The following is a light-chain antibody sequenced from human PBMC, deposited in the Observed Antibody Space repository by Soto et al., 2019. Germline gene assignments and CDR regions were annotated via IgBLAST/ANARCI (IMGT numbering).Light chain of an antibody. CDR1: SSNIGTTT. V-gene: IGLV1-44*01. CDR3: AAWDGSLNGSYV. J-gene: IGLJ1*01. Sequence: QPVLTQPPSASGTPGQRVTISCSGSSSNIGTTTIDWYQQLPGSAPKLLIYSNIQRPSGVPDRFSASKSGTSASLAISGLQSEDEAEYYCAAWDGSLNGSYVFGTGTQLTVL. CDR2: SNI.